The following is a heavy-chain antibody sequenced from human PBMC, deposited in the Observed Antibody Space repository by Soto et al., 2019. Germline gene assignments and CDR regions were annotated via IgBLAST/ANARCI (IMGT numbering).Heavy chain of an antibody. V-gene: IGHV3-74*03. CDR3: ARGDRGAFDL. CDR1: GFTFSYYW. J-gene: IGHJ3*01. CDR2: IHSDGSST. D-gene: IGHD1-26*01. Sequence: EVQLVESGGGLVQPGESLRLSCAASGFTFSYYWMHWVRQAPGKGLVWVSRIHSDGSSTTYADSVKDRFTISRDNARNTLYLQMNSLRAEDTAVYYCARGDRGAFDLWGQGQCSPSLQ.